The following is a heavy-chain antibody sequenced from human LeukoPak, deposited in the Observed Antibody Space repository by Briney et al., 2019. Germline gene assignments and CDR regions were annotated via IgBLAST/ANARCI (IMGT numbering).Heavy chain of an antibody. CDR2: ISYDGSNK. J-gene: IGHJ4*02. Sequence: GRSLRLSCAASGFTFSSYAMHWVRQAPGKGLEWVAVISYDGSNKYYADSVKGRFTISRDNSKNTLYLQMNSLRAEDTAVYYCARDQNTMIVVVITGDIDYWGQGTLVTVSS. CDR1: GFTFSSYA. D-gene: IGHD3-22*01. CDR3: ARDQNTMIVVVITGDIDY. V-gene: IGHV3-30-3*01.